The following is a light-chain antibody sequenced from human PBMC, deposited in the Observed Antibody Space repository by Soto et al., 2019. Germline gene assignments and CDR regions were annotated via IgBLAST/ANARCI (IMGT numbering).Light chain of an antibody. V-gene: IGLV1-51*01. CDR3: GTWDSSLSASVV. J-gene: IGLJ2*01. CDR2: DDN. CDR1: SSNIGSNY. Sequence: QSVLTQPPSVSAAPGQKVTISCSGSSSNIGSNYVCWYQQLPGTAPKILIYDDNKRPSGIPDRFSGSKSGTSATLGITGLQTGDEADYYCGTWDSSLSASVVFGGGTKLTVL.